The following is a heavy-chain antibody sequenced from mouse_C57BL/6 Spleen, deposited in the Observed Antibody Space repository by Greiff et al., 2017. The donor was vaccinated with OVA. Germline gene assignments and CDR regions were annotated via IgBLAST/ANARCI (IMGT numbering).Heavy chain of an antibody. CDR1: GFTFSDYG. Sequence: EVNVVESGGGLVKPGGSLKLSCAASGFTFSDYGMHWVRQAPEKGLEWVAYISSGSSTIYYADTVKGRFTISRDNAKNTLFLQMTSLRSEETAMYYCARDYGSSYDYWGQGTTLTVSS. CDR3: ARDYGSSYDY. V-gene: IGHV5-17*01. D-gene: IGHD1-1*01. J-gene: IGHJ2*01. CDR2: ISSGSSTI.